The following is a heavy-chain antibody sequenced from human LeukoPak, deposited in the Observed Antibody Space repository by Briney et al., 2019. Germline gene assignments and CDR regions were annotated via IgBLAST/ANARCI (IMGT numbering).Heavy chain of an antibody. D-gene: IGHD3-3*01. V-gene: IGHV4-59*12. CDR1: GGSISSYY. Sequence: SETLSLTCTVSGGSISSYYWSWIRQPPGKGLEWIGYIYYSGSTNYNPSLKSRVTISVDTSRKQFSLKLSSVTAADTAVYYCAGRYDFWSGYPPPLDYWGQGTLVTVSS. CDR2: IYYSGST. J-gene: IGHJ4*02. CDR3: AGRYDFWSGYPPPLDY.